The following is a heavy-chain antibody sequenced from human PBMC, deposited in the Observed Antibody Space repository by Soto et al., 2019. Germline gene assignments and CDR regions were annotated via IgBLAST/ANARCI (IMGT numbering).Heavy chain of an antibody. D-gene: IGHD6-13*01. Sequence: ASVKVSCKASGGTFSSYAISWVRQAPGQGLEWMGGIIPIFGTANYAQKFQGRVTITADESTSTAYMELSSRRSEDTAVYYCARAWGGVAAAGAPRYYYGMDVWGQGTTVTVSS. J-gene: IGHJ6*02. CDR1: GGTFSSYA. CDR2: IIPIFGTA. CDR3: ARAWGGVAAAGAPRYYYGMDV. V-gene: IGHV1-69*13.